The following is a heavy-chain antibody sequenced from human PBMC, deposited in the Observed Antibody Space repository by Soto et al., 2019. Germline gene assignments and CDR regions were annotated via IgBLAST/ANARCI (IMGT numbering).Heavy chain of an antibody. CDR2: IYYSGST. J-gene: IGHJ4*02. V-gene: IGHV4-59*08. Sequence: SETLSLTSAVSSGSISSYYWSWIRQPPGKGLEWIGYIYYSGSTNYNPPLKSRVTISVDTSKNQFSLKLSSATAADTAVYYCARHGGSYSFDYWGQGTLVTVSS. CDR3: ARHGGSYSFDY. D-gene: IGHD1-26*01. CDR1: SGSISSYY.